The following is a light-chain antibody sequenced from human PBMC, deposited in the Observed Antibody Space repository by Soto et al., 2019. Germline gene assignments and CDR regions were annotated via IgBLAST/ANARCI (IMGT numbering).Light chain of an antibody. CDR1: SSDVGAYNY. J-gene: IGLJ3*02. V-gene: IGLV2-11*01. Sequence: QSVLTQPRAVSGSPGQSVTISCTGTSSDVGAYNYVSWFQQHPGKAPKFMIYDVTKRPSGVPDRFSGSKSGNTASLTISGLQAEDEADYYCCSYAGRYTWVFGGGTKVTVL. CDR3: CSYAGRYTWV. CDR2: DVT.